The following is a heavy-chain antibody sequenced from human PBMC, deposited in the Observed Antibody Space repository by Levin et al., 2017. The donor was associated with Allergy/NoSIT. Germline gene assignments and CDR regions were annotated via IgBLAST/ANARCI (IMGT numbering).Heavy chain of an antibody. CDR1: GFTFSSYA. Sequence: GGSLRLSCAASGFTFSSYAMHWVRQAPGKGLEWVAVISYDGSNKYYADSVKGRFTISRDNSKNTLYLQMNSLRAEDTAVYYCARGDYGSGSSRAFDIWGQGTMVTVSS. CDR3: ARGDYGSGSSRAFDI. V-gene: IGHV3-30-3*01. D-gene: IGHD3-10*01. CDR2: ISYDGSNK. J-gene: IGHJ3*02.